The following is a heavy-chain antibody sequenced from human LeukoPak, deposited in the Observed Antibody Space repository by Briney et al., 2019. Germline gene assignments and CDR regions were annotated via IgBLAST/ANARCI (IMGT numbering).Heavy chain of an antibody. V-gene: IGHV3-23*01. D-gene: IGHD2-15*01. J-gene: IGHJ4*02. CDR3: AKSFVFDY. CDR2: ISGSGGST. Sequence: SXRXSCXAXGFTFSSYAMSWVRQAPGKGLEWVSAISGSGGSTYYADSVKGRFTISRDNSKNTLYLQMNSLRAEDTAVYYCAKSFVFDYWGQGTLVTVSS. CDR1: GFTFSSYA.